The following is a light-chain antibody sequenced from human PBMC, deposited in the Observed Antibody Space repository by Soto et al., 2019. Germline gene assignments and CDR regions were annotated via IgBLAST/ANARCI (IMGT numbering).Light chain of an antibody. Sequence: QSVLTQPRSVSGSPGQSVTISCTGTSNDVGGYNFVSWNQQHPGKVPKLFIYDVSRRPSGVPDRFSGSKSGNTASLTISGLQAEDEADYYCSSYAGSYTLVFGGGTKVTVL. J-gene: IGLJ2*01. CDR1: SNDVGGYNF. CDR2: DVS. CDR3: SSYAGSYTLV. V-gene: IGLV2-11*01.